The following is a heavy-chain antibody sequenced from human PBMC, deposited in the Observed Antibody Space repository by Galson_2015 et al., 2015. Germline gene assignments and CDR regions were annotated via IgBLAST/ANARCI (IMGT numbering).Heavy chain of an antibody. CDR2: INGDGSST. CDR1: GFTFSTHG. J-gene: IGHJ4*02. V-gene: IGHV3-74*01. Sequence: SLRLSCAASGFTFSTHGMHWVRQAPGEGLVWVSRINGDGSSTSYADSVKGRFTISRDNAKNTLYLQMNSLRAEDTAVYYCARGGSGYSYDYTSGGQGTLVTVSS. D-gene: IGHD5-18*01. CDR3: ARGGSGYSYDYTS.